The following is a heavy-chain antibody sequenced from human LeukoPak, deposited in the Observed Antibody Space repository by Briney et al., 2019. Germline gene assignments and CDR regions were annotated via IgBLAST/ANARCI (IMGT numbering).Heavy chain of an antibody. V-gene: IGHV1-8*01. CDR2: MNPNSGNT. Sequence: GASVKVSCKASGYTFTSYDINWVRQATGQGLEWMGWMNPNSGNTGYAQKFQGRVTMTRNTSISTAYMELSSLRSEDTAVYYCARFIVGATLDAFDIWGQGTMVTVSS. CDR1: GYTFTSYD. CDR3: ARFIVGATLDAFDI. J-gene: IGHJ3*02. D-gene: IGHD1-26*01.